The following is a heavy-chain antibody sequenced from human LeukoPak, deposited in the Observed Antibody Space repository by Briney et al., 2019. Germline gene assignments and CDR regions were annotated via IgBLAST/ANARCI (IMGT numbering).Heavy chain of an antibody. CDR1: GGSISSGSYY. Sequence: SETLSLTCTVSGGSISSGSYYWSWIRQPPGKGLEWIGEINHSGSTNYNPSLKSRVTISVDTSKNQFSLKLSSVTAADTAVYYCARGMYYYYYYMDVWGKGTTVTVSS. J-gene: IGHJ6*03. CDR2: INHSGST. CDR3: ARGMYYYYYYMDV. V-gene: IGHV4-39*07.